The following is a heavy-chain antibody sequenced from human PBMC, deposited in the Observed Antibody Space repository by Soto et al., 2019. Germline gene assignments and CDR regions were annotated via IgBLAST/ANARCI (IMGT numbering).Heavy chain of an antibody. CDR1: GYTFTKNW. J-gene: IGHJ6*02. D-gene: IGHD7-27*01. CDR3: VRLTGRSAYGLDV. V-gene: IGHV5-10-1*01. CDR2: IDPSDSET. Sequence: GESLKISCQASGYTFTKNWISWVRQMPGKGLEWMGRIDPSDSETKYNPSVEGHVRLSVDEFTSTDYLEWSSLKASDSAMYYCVRLTGRSAYGLDVWGQGTTVTVSS.